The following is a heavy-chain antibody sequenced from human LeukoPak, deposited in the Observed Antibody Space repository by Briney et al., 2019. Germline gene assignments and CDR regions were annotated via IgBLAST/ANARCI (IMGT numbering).Heavy chain of an antibody. Sequence: GSLRLSCAASGLTFSSNWIHWVRQAPGKGLVWVSRMNSDGSSTRYADSVKGRFTISRDNAKNTLYLQMNSLRAEDTAVYYCAREGMYDSSGFYMDVWGKGTTVTVSS. CDR2: MNSDGSST. D-gene: IGHD3-22*01. CDR1: GLTFSSNW. V-gene: IGHV3-74*01. CDR3: AREGMYDSSGFYMDV. J-gene: IGHJ6*03.